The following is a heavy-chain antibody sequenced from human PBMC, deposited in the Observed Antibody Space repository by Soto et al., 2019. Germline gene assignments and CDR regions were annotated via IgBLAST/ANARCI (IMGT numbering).Heavy chain of an antibody. J-gene: IGHJ4*02. CDR2: ISYDGSNK. D-gene: IGHD3-22*01. CDR3: AKGGYYDSSGYLYFVY. Sequence: GGSLRLSCAASGFTFSSYGMHWVRQAPGKGLEWVAVISYDGSNKYYADSVKGRFTISRDNSKNTLYLQMNSLRAEDTAVYYCAKGGYYDSSGYLYFVYWGQGTLVTVSS. CDR1: GFTFSSYG. V-gene: IGHV3-30*18.